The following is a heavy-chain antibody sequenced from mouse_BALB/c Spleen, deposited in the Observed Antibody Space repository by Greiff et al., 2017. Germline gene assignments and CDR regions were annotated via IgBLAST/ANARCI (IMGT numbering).Heavy chain of an antibody. CDR2: ISSGGSYT. Sequence: DVQLVESGGDLVKPGGSLKLSCAASGFTFSSYGMSWVRQTPDKRLEWVATISSGGSYTYYPDSVKGRFTISRDNAKNTLYLQMSSLKSEDTAMYYCARQGDLLSYFDVWGAGTTVTVSS. V-gene: IGHV5-6*01. CDR1: GFTFSSYG. CDR3: ARQGDLLSYFDV. D-gene: IGHD2-10*01. J-gene: IGHJ1*01.